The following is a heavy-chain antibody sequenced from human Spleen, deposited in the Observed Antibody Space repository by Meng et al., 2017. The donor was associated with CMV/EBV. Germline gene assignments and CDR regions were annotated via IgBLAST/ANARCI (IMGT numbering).Heavy chain of an antibody. D-gene: IGHD6-6*01. Sequence: ASVKVSCKVSGNTLTELSVDWIRQSPGKGLEWMGGFEPEDGETTYAQKFQGRVTMTKDTSTNTAYMELSSLRFEDTAVYYCATTSSSYFFDAFDIWGQGTMVT. V-gene: IGHV1-24*01. CDR1: GNTLTELS. J-gene: IGHJ3*02. CDR3: ATTSSSYFFDAFDI. CDR2: FEPEDGET.